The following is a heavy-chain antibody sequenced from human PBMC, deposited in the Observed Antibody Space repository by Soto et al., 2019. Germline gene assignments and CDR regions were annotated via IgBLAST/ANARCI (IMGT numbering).Heavy chain of an antibody. Sequence: SETLSLTCAVYGGTFSGYFWSWVRQPPGKGLEWIGEIEHNGNNNINPSLKSRVTMSVDTSKNQISLTLTSVTAADTAVYYCARDFRYFPYWGQGTLVTVS. D-gene: IGHD3-10*01. CDR2: IEHNGNN. CDR1: GGTFSGYF. V-gene: IGHV4-34*01. CDR3: ARDFRYFPY. J-gene: IGHJ4*02.